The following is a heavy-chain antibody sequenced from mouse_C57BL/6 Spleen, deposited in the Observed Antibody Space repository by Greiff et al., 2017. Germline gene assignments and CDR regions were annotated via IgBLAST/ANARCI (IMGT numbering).Heavy chain of an antibody. CDR3: ARRRATYYFDY. J-gene: IGHJ2*01. CDR2: IYPGDGDT. Sequence: QVQLQQSGAELVKPGASVKISCKASGYAFSSYWMNWVKQRPGKGLEWIGQIYPGDGDTNYNGKFKGKATLTADKPSSTGYMQLSSLTSEDSAVYFCARRRATYYFDYWGKGTTLTVSS. CDR1: GYAFSSYW. V-gene: IGHV1-80*01. D-gene: IGHD3-3*01.